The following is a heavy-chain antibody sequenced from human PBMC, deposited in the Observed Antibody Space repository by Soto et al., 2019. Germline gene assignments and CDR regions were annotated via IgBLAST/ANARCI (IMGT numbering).Heavy chain of an antibody. CDR2: IYYSGST. J-gene: IGHJ3*02. CDR3: ARDTCPLNAFDI. V-gene: IGHV4-59*01. Sequence: SETLSLTCTVSGGSISSYYWSWIRQPPGKGLEWIGYIYYSGSTNYNPSLKSRVTISVDTSKNQFSLKLSSVTAADTAVYYCARDTCPLNAFDIWGQGTMVTVSS. CDR1: GGSISSYY.